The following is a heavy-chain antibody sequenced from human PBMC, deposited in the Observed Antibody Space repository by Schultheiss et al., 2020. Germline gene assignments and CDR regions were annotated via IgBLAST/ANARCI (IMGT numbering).Heavy chain of an antibody. CDR1: GHSFTSYW. V-gene: IGHV5-51*01. J-gene: IGHJ4*02. Sequence: GESLKISCKGSGHSFTSYWIAWVRQMPGKGLEWMGFVYPGDSDTRYSPSFQGQVTISADKSISTAYLHWSGLKASDTAMYYCAKLRGYQMASPFDSWGQGTLVTVSS. D-gene: IGHD5-24*01. CDR3: AKLRGYQMASPFDS. CDR2: VYPGDSDT.